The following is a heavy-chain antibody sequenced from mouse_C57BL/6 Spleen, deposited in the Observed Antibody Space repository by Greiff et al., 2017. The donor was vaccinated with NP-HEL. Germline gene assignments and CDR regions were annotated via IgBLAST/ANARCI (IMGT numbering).Heavy chain of an antibody. CDR3: ARDRDGYFPSFAY. J-gene: IGHJ3*01. Sequence: ESGPGLVKPSQSLSLTCSVTGYSITSGYYWNWIRQFPGTTLEWMGYISYDGSNNYNPSLKNRISITRDTSKNKFFLKFNSVTTEDTATYDCARDRDGYFPSFAYGGQGTLVTVSA. V-gene: IGHV3-6*01. CDR2: ISYDGSN. D-gene: IGHD2-3*01. CDR1: GYSITSGYY.